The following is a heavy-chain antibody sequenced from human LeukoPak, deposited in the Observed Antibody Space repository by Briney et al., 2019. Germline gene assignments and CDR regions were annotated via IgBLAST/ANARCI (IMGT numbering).Heavy chain of an antibody. CDR1: GFTFSSYS. CDR2: IKQDGSEK. CDR3: ARLYGPAYYYYYMDV. J-gene: IGHJ6*03. D-gene: IGHD3-10*01. V-gene: IGHV3-7*01. Sequence: GGSLRLSCAASGFTFSSYSMNWVRRAPGKGLEWVANIKQDGSEKDYVDSVKGRFTISRDNAKNTLYVQVSSLRAEDTAVYYCARLYGPAYYYYYMDVWGKGTTVTVSS.